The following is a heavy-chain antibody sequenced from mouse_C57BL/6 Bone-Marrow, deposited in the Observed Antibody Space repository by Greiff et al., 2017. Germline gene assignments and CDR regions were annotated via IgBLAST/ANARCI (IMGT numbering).Heavy chain of an antibody. CDR1: GYTFTSYW. V-gene: IGHV1-59*01. J-gene: IGHJ3*01. D-gene: IGHD4-1*01. CDR2: IDPSDSYT. Sequence: QVQLQQPGAELVRPGTSVKLSCKASGYTFTSYWMHWVKQRPGQGLEWIGVIDPSDSYTNYNQKFKGKATLTVDTSSSTAYMQLSSLTSADSAVYYCLGYWGQGPLVTVSA. CDR3: LGY.